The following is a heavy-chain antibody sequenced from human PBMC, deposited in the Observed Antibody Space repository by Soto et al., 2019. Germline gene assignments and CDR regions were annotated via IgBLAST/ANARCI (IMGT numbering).Heavy chain of an antibody. Sequence: SETLSLTCTVSGGSISSYYWSWIRQPPGKGLEWIGYIYYSGSTNYNPSLKSRVTISVDTSKNQFSLKLSSVTAADTAVYYCARDKGTGQWLDAFDIWGQGTMVTVSS. CDR3: ARDKGTGQWLDAFDI. J-gene: IGHJ3*02. CDR2: IYYSGST. CDR1: GGSISSYY. V-gene: IGHV4-59*01. D-gene: IGHD6-19*01.